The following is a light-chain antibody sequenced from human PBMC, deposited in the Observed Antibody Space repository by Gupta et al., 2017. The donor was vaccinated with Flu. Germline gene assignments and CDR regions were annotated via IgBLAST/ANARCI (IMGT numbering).Light chain of an antibody. V-gene: IGKV1-9*01. CDR2: ATS. CDR1: GMGSY. J-gene: IGKJ3*01. Sequence: GMGSYLAWYQQKPGKAPKLLIYATSTVQSGVPSRFSGSGSGTEFTLTIDSLQPEDFANYYCEQSDSYPFTFGPGTKVDVK. CDR3: EQSDSYPFT.